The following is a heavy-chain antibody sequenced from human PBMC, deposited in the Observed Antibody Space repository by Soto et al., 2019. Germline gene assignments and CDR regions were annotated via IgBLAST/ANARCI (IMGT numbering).Heavy chain of an antibody. D-gene: IGHD4-17*01. CDR3: ARAYGDRYYYYYGMDV. CDR1: GASLHIGGYY. V-gene: IGHV4-31*03. CDR2: IYYTGVT. J-gene: IGHJ6*02. Sequence: LSLTCTVSGASLHIGGYYWAWIRQNPGKGLEWIGYIYYTGVTYYNPSLGSRVNISVDTSKNQFSLELTSVTAADTAVYYCARAYGDRYYYYYGMDVWGQGTTVTVSS.